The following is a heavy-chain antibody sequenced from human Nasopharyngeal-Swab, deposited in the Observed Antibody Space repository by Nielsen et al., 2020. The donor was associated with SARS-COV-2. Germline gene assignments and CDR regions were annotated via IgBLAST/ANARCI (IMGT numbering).Heavy chain of an antibody. Sequence: GESVKISCAASGFSFRDSATHWVRQAPGKGLEWVAVIWYDGSEKYYVDSVKGRFTISRDNSKNTLYLQMNSLRAEDTAVYYCARDPPFSGWTLESWGQGTLVTVSS. CDR3: ARDPPFSGWTLES. CDR1: GFSFRDSA. D-gene: IGHD6-25*01. J-gene: IGHJ4*02. V-gene: IGHV3-33*01. CDR2: IWYDGSEK.